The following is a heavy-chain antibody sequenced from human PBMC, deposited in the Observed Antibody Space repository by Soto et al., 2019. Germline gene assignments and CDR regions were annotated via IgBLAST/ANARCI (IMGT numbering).Heavy chain of an antibody. V-gene: IGHV1-69*04. CDR2: IIPILGIA. D-gene: IGHD6-13*01. Sequence: AVKVSCKASGGTFSSYTISWVRQAPGQGLEWMGRIIPILGIANYAQKFQGRVAITADKSTSTAYMELSSLRSEDTAVYYCARDNIAGPIAADDYWGQGTLVTVSS. CDR3: ARDNIAGPIAADDY. CDR1: GGTFSSYT. J-gene: IGHJ4*02.